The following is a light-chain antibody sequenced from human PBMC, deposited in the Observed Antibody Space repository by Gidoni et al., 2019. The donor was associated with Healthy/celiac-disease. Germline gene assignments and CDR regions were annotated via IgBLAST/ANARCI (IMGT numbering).Light chain of an antibody. J-gene: IGKJ5*01. CDR1: QGVSSY. V-gene: IGKV3D-11*01. CDR3: PAF. Sequence: EIVLTQSPATLSLSPGERATLSCRASQGVSSYLAWYQQKPGQAPRLLIYDASNRATGIPARFSGSGPGTDFTLTISSLEPEDFAVYYCPAFFGQGTRLEIK. CDR2: DAS.